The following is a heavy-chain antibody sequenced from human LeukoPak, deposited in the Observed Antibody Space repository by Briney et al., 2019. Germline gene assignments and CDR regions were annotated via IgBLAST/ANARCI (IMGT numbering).Heavy chain of an antibody. J-gene: IGHJ6*04. CDR1: GFTFSHYS. CDR3: ARVKGSDLTISYMDV. Sequence: GGSLRLSCAASGFTFSHYSLHWVRQAPGKGLEWLSFIADVTSDLILYADSVRGRFTVSRDNAKDSLYMQMASLRADDTGIYYCARVKGSDLTISYMDVWGRGTTVTVSS. CDR2: IADVTSDLI. D-gene: IGHD3-9*01. V-gene: IGHV3-21*05.